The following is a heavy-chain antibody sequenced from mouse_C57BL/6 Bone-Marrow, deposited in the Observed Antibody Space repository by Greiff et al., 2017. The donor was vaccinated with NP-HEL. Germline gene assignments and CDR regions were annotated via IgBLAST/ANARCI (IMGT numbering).Heavy chain of an antibody. Sequence: EVQLVESGPGLVKPSQSLSLTCSVTGYSITSGYYWNWIRQFPGNKLEWMGYISYDGSNNYNPSLKNRISITRDTSKNQFFLKLNSVTTEDTATYYGARGYDGSSYDAMDYWGQGTSVTVSS. CDR3: ARGYDGSSYDAMDY. J-gene: IGHJ4*01. D-gene: IGHD1-1*01. CDR2: ISYDGSN. V-gene: IGHV3-6*01. CDR1: GYSITSGYY.